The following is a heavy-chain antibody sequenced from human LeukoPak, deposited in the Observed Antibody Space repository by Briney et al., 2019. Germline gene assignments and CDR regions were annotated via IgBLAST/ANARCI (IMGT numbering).Heavy chain of an antibody. CDR1: GFTVSSNY. J-gene: IGHJ4*02. CDR2: IYSTGST. V-gene: IGHV3-66*01. D-gene: IGHD2-15*01. Sequence: GGSLRLSCAASGFTVSSNYMSWVRQAPGKGLEWVSVIYSTGSTYYADSVKGRLTISRDNSKNTLYLQMNSLRAEDTAVYYCARDSQGGLFDYWGQGTLVTVSS. CDR3: ARDSQGGLFDY.